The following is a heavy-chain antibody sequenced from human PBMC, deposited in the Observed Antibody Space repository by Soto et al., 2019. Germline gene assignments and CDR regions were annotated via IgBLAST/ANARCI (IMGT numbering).Heavy chain of an antibody. CDR2: INVYNGDR. CDR1: GYILTNYG. D-gene: IGHD2-21*02. V-gene: IGHV1-18*01. CDR3: ARLQLGGDRMLNWFDP. Sequence: ASVKVSCKAQGYILTNYGIGWVRQAPGHGLEWMGLINVYNGDRKVAQKFQDRVSLTTDTATDTAYMELKSLRSGDTAVYHCARLQLGGDRMLNWFDPWGQGTLVTVSS. J-gene: IGHJ5*02.